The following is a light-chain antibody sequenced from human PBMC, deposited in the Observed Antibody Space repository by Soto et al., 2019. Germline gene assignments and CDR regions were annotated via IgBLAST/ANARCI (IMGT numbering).Light chain of an antibody. Sequence: QSVLTQPASVSGSPGQSITISCTGTSSDVGGYNYVSWYQRHPGKAPKLMIYDVSNRPSGISSRFSGSKSGNTASLTISGLQAEDEADYYCSSYTTSSTVVFGGGTKLTV. J-gene: IGLJ2*01. CDR2: DVS. CDR1: SSDVGGYNY. V-gene: IGLV2-14*01. CDR3: SSYTTSSTVV.